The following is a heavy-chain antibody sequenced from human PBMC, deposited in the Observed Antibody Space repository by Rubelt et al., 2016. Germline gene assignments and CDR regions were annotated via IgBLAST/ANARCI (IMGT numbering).Heavy chain of an antibody. CDR1: GGSISSGNW. V-gene: IGHV4-4*02. Sequence: QVQLQESGPGLVKPSGTLSLTCAVSGGSISSGNWWSWVRQPPGKGLEWIGEIYRSGRTNYNPSLKSRVTISVNKSNNQFFLILSSGTAADTAVYYCARGMVASTPWTTLGYWGQGTLVTVSS. CDR3: ARGMVASTPWTTLGY. CDR2: IYRSGRT. J-gene: IGHJ4*02. D-gene: IGHD2-15*01.